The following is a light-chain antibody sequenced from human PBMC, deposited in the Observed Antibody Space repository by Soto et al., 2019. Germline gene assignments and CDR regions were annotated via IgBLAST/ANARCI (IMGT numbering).Light chain of an antibody. Sequence: EIVLTQPPGTLSLSPGERATLSCRASQSVSSSYLAWYQQKPGQAPRLLIYGASSRATGIPDRFSGSESGTDFTLTISRLEPEDFAVYYCHQYGGSPPYTFGQGTKLEIK. V-gene: IGKV3-20*01. CDR2: GAS. CDR3: HQYGGSPPYT. CDR1: QSVSSSY. J-gene: IGKJ2*01.